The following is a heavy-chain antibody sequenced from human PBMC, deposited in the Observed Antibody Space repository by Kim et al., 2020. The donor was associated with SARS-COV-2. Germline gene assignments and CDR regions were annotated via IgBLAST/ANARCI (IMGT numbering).Heavy chain of an antibody. D-gene: IGHD6-19*01. V-gene: IGHV3-23*01. J-gene: IGHJ1*01. CDR3: AKVTSGSSGWFEYFQH. CDR1: GFTFNNYA. Sequence: GGSLRLSCAASGFTFNNYAMSWVRQAPGKGLEWVSGIRDSGGSTEYADSVKGRFSISRDNSKNTLYLHMESLRAEDTAVYYCAKVTSGSSGWFEYFQHWGQGALVTVFS. CDR2: IRDSGGST.